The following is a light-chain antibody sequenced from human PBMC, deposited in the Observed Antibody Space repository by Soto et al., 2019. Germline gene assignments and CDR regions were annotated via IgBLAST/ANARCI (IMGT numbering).Light chain of an antibody. Sequence: QLVLTQPPSASGTPGQRVTISCSGSSSNIGSNYVYWYQQLPGTAPKLLIYRNNQRPSGVPDRFSGSKSGTSASLAISGLRSEDEADYYCAAWDDSLSVFDVFGTGTKVTVL. J-gene: IGLJ1*01. CDR3: AAWDDSLSVFDV. CDR2: RNN. CDR1: SSNIGSNY. V-gene: IGLV1-47*01.